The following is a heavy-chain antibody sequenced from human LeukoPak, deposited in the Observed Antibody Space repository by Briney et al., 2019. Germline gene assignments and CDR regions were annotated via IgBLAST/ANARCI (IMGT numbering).Heavy chain of an antibody. CDR2: IYYDGSN. CDR3: ARTLRRWELEALFYY. J-gene: IGHJ4*02. Sequence: SQTLSLTCTVSGGSISSGGYYWSWLREHPGKGLEWFGYIYYDGSNYYNPSPKNRVIISVDKTKNQFSLKLSSVTAADTAVYYCARTLRRWELEALFYYWGQGTLVTVSS. CDR1: GGSISSGGYY. V-gene: IGHV4-31*03. D-gene: IGHD1-26*01.